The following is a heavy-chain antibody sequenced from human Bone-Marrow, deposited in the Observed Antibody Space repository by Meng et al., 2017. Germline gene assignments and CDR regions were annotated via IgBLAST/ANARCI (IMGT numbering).Heavy chain of an antibody. CDR1: GGAISSYY. CDR3: ARNIAAAVFDY. CDR2: IYTSGST. D-gene: IGHD6-13*01. J-gene: IGHJ4*02. V-gene: IGHV4-4*07. Sequence: QESGPGWVKSSGARALPRTGSGGAISSYYWSWIRQPAGKGLEWIGRIYTSGSTNYNPSLKSRVTMSVDTSKNQFSLKLSSVTAADTAVYYCARNIAAAVFDYWGQGTLVTVSS.